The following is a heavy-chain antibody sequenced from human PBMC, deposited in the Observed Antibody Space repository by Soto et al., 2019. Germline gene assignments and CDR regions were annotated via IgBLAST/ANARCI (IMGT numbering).Heavy chain of an antibody. CDR2: IYNSGST. CDR1: GASISSSSYY. V-gene: IGHV4-39*01. J-gene: IGHJ5*02. Sequence: SETLSLTCTVSGASISSSSYYWGWIRQPPGKGLEWIGSIYNSGSTYYNPSLKSRVTISVDTSKNQFSLKLSSVTAADTAVYYCARGNEWSVRSWFDPWGQGTLVTVS. D-gene: IGHD3-3*01. CDR3: ARGNEWSVRSWFDP.